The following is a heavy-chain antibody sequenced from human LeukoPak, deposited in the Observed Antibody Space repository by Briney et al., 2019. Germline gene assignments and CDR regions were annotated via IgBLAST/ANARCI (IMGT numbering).Heavy chain of an antibody. D-gene: IGHD6-13*01. CDR2: IYYSGST. Sequence: SETLSLTCTVSGGSISSSSYYWGWIRQPPGKGLEWIGSIYYSGSTYYNPSLKSRVTISVDTSKNQFSPKLSSVTAADTAVYYCARVFSIAAAGFDYWGQGTLVTVSS. CDR1: GGSISSSSYY. V-gene: IGHV4-39*07. CDR3: ARVFSIAAAGFDY. J-gene: IGHJ4*02.